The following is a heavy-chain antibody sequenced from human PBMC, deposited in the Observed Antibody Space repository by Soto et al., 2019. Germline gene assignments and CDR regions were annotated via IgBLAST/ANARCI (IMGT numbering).Heavy chain of an antibody. J-gene: IGHJ4*02. CDR3: ARDSTELSESFDY. CDR2: IYSGCST. Sequence: GGSLRLSCAASGFTVSSNYMSWVRQAPGKGLEWVSVIYSGCSTYYADSVKGRFTISRDNSKNTLYLQMNSLRAEDTAVYYCARDSTELSESFDYWGQGTLVTVSS. D-gene: IGHD1-1*01. CDR1: GFTVSSNY. V-gene: IGHV3-66*02.